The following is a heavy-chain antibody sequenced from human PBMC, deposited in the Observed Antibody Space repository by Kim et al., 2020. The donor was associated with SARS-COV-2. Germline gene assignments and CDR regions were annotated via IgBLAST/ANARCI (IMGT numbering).Heavy chain of an antibody. CDR3: ARDGGNYYDSSGWGY. D-gene: IGHD3-22*01. Sequence: GGSLRLSCAASGFTFSSYSMNWVRQAPGKGLEWVSSISSSSSYIYYADSVKGRFTISRDNAKNSLYLQLNSLRAEDTAVYYCARDGGNYYDSSGWGYWGQGTLVTVSS. J-gene: IGHJ4*02. CDR2: ISSSSSYI. V-gene: IGHV3-21*01. CDR1: GFTFSSYS.